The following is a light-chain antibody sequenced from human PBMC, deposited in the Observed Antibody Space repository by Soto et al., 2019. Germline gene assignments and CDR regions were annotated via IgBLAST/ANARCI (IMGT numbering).Light chain of an antibody. CDR1: QSVSSY. V-gene: IGKV3-11*01. Sequence: EIVLTQSPATLSLSPGERATLSCRTSQSVSSYLVWYQQKPGQAPRLLIYDASNRATGIPARFSGSGSGTDFTLTISNLQSEDFAVYYCQQYESGPPVTFGQGTKVDI. J-gene: IGKJ2*01. CDR2: DAS. CDR3: QQYESGPPVT.